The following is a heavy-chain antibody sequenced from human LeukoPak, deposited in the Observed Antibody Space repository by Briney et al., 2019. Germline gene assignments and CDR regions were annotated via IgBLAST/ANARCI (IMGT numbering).Heavy chain of an antibody. Sequence: GGSLRVSCAASGFPFSSYWVSWVRQAPGKGLEWVANINQDGSEKYYVDSVKGRFTISRDNAKNSLYLQMNSLRAEDTAVYYCARLVGNYFAYWGQGTLVTVSS. CDR1: GFPFSSYW. D-gene: IGHD2-15*01. J-gene: IGHJ4*02. CDR2: INQDGSEK. V-gene: IGHV3-7*05. CDR3: ARLVGNYFAY.